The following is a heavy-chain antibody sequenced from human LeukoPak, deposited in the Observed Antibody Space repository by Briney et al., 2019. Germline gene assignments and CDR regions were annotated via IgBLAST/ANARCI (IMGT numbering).Heavy chain of an antibody. Sequence: ASVKVSCKASGYTFTSYYMHWVRQAPGQGLEWMGIINLSGGSTSYAQKFQGRVTMSTNSSISTAYMELSSLGSEDTAVYYCVREERGYCSGGSCTGPFDSWGQGTLVIVSS. V-gene: IGHV1-46*01. J-gene: IGHJ4*02. CDR2: INLSGGST. CDR3: VREERGYCSGGSCTGPFDS. D-gene: IGHD2-15*01. CDR1: GYTFTSYY.